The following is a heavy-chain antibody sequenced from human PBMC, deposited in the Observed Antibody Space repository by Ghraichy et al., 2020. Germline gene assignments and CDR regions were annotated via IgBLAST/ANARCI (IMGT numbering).Heavy chain of an antibody. CDR2: LSGSGDST. Sequence: GGSLRLSCEASGFTFSNYAMNWVRQAPGKGLEWVSALSGSGDSTFYADSVKGRFTISRDNSKNMMYLQMSSLRAEDTAIYYCSNSMQRRGALGYWGQGTLVTVSS. D-gene: IGHD3-16*01. V-gene: IGHV3-23*01. J-gene: IGHJ4*02. CDR3: SNSMQRRGALGY. CDR1: GFTFSNYA.